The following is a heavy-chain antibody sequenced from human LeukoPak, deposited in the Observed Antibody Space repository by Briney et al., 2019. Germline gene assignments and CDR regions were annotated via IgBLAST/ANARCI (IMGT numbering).Heavy chain of an antibody. CDR1: GFTFSSYG. CDR2: IRYDGSNK. D-gene: IGHD2-2*02. CDR3: AKANIVVVPAAIRIDY. J-gene: IGHJ4*02. V-gene: IGHV3-30*02. Sequence: GGSLRLSCAASGFTFSSYGMHWVRQAPGKGLEWVAFIRYDGSNKYYADSVKGRFTISRDNSKNTLYLQMNSLRAEDTAMYYCAKANIVVVPAAIRIDYWGQGTLVTVSS.